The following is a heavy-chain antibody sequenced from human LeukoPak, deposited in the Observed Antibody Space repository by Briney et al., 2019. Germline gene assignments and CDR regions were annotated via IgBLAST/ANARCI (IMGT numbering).Heavy chain of an antibody. CDR3: ARDVLTTTFDY. J-gene: IGHJ4*02. CDR1: GFTFSSYW. D-gene: IGHD4-17*01. Sequence: GGSLRLSCAASGFTFSSYWMSWVRQAPGKGLEWVAQIKEDGSAKYYVDSVKGRSAISRDNAKSALYLQMNRLRAEDTAVYYCARDVLTTTFDYWGQGTLVTVSS. V-gene: IGHV3-7*01. CDR2: IKEDGSAK.